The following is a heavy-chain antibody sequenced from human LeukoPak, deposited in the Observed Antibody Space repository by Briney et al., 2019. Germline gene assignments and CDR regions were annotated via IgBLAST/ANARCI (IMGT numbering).Heavy chain of an antibody. J-gene: IGHJ4*02. CDR2: ISYDGSNK. CDR3: ARGGLLRYFDWPSSRSYYFDY. D-gene: IGHD3-9*01. CDR1: GFTFSSYA. Sequence: GRSLRLSCAASGFTFSSYAMHWVRQAPGKGLEWVAVISYDGSNKYYADSVKGRFTISRDNAKNSLYLQMNSLRAEDTAVYYCARGGLLRYFDWPSSRSYYFDYWGQGTLVTVSS. V-gene: IGHV3-30*04.